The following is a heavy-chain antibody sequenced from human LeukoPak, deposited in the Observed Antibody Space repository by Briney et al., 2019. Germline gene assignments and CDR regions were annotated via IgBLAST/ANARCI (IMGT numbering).Heavy chain of an antibody. J-gene: IGHJ4*02. CDR1: GFTVSSNS. CDR2: IYSGTI. V-gene: IGHV3-53*01. CDR3: ARRAGDYSHPYDY. Sequence: GGSLRLSCTVSGFTVSSNSMSWVRQAPGKGLEWVSFIYSGTIHYSDSVKGRFTISRDNSKNTLYLQMNSLRAEDTAVYYCARRAGDYSHPYDYWGQGILVTVSS. D-gene: IGHD3-22*01.